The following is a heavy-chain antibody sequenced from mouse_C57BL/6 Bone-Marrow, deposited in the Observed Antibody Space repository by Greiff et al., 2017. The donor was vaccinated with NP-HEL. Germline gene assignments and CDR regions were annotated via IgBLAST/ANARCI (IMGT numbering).Heavy chain of an antibody. V-gene: IGHV5-4*01. Sequence: EVKLMESGGGLVKPGGSLKLSCAASGFPFSSYAMSWVRQTPEKRLEWVATISDGGSYTYYPDNVKGRFTISRDNAKNNLYLQMSHLKSEDTAMYYCARDYGSSYWYFDVWGTGTTVTVSS. J-gene: IGHJ1*03. D-gene: IGHD1-1*01. CDR3: ARDYGSSYWYFDV. CDR1: GFPFSSYA. CDR2: ISDGGSYT.